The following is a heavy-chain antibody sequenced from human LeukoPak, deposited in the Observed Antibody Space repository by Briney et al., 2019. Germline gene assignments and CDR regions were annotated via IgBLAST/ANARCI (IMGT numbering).Heavy chain of an antibody. D-gene: IGHD3-3*01. Sequence: SETLSLTCTVSGGSISSGSYYWSWIRQPAGKGLEWIGRIYTSGSTNYNPSLKSRVTISVDTSKNQFSLKLSSVTAADTAVYYCARGGASYDFWSGYFFEHWGQGTLVTVSS. J-gene: IGHJ5*02. CDR1: GGSISSGSYY. CDR3: ARGGASYDFWSGYFFEH. CDR2: IYTSGST. V-gene: IGHV4-61*02.